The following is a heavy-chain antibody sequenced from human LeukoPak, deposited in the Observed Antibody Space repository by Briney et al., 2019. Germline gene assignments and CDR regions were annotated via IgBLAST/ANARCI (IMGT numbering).Heavy chain of an antibody. CDR3: ARGNGWVCSSTSCYNWFDP. V-gene: IGHV4-59*01. CDR2: IYYSGST. D-gene: IGHD2-2*01. J-gene: IGHJ5*02. CDR1: GGSISSYY. Sequence: SETLSLTCTVSGGSISSYYWSWIRQPPGKGLEWIGYIYYSGSTNYNPSLKGRVHISVDTSKNQFSLKLSSVTAADTAVYYCARGNGWVCSSTSCYNWFDPWGQGTLVTVSS.